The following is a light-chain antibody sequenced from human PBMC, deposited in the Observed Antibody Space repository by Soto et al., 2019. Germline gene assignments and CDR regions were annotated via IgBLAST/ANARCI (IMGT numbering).Light chain of an antibody. V-gene: IGKV3-11*01. CDR3: QQRTDWPLT. J-gene: IGKJ4*01. CDR2: DAS. CDR1: QSVSSY. Sequence: EIVLTQSPATLSLSPGERATLSCRASQSVSSYLAWYQQKPGQAPRLLIYDASNRGTGIPARFSGSGSGTDFTLTISSLEPEEFAVYYCQQRTDWPLTFGGGNKVEI.